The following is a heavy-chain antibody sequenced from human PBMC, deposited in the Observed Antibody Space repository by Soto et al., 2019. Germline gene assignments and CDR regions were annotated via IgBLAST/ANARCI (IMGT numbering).Heavy chain of an antibody. Sequence: GGSLRLSCAASGFTFSSYGMHWVRQAPGKGLEWVAVIWYDGSNKYYADSVKGRFTISRDNSKNTLYLQMNSLRAEDTAVYYCARNLIVVVPAAYYYGMDVWGQGTTVTVS. D-gene: IGHD2-2*01. J-gene: IGHJ6*02. CDR2: IWYDGSNK. CDR1: GFTFSSYG. V-gene: IGHV3-33*01. CDR3: ARNLIVVVPAAYYYGMDV.